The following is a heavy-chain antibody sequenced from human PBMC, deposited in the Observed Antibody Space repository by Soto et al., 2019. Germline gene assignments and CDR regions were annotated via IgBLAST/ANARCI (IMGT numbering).Heavy chain of an antibody. J-gene: IGHJ4*02. CDR2: IIPIFGTA. Sequence: SVKVSCKASGGTFSSYAISWVRQAPGQGLEWMGGIIPIFGTANYAQKFQGRVTITADESTSTAYMELSSLRSEDTAVYYCARDREMATAQFDYWGQGTLVTVSS. D-gene: IGHD5-12*01. V-gene: IGHV1-69*13. CDR3: ARDREMATAQFDY. CDR1: GGTFSSYA.